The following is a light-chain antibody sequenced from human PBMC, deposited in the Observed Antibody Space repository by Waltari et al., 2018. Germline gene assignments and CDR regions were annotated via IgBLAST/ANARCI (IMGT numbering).Light chain of an antibody. J-gene: IGLJ3*02. CDR1: SLRSYY. V-gene: IGLV3-19*01. CDR2: GKN. Sequence: SSELTPDPAVSVALGQTVRITCQGASLRSYYASWYQQKPGQAPVLVIYGKNNRPSGIPDRFSGSSSGNTASLTITGAQAEDEADYYCNSRDSSGNPNWVFGGGTKLTVL. CDR3: NSRDSSGNPNWV.